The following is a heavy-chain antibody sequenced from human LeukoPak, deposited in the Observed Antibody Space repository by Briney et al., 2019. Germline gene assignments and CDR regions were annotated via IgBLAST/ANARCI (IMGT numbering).Heavy chain of an antibody. D-gene: IGHD1-26*01. CDR1: GYTFTSYG. J-gene: IGHJ3*02. CDR3: ARGGRWELPRPYAFDI. V-gene: IGHV1-18*01. Sequence: ASVKVSCKASGYTFTSYGISWVRQAPGQGLEWMGWISAYNGHTNYAHKLQGRITMTTDTSTTTAYMELRSLRSDDTAVYYCARGGRWELPRPYAFDIWGQGTMVTVSS. CDR2: ISAYNGHT.